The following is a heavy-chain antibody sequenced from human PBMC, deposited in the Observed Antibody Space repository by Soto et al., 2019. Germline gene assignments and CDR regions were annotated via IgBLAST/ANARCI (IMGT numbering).Heavy chain of an antibody. D-gene: IGHD3-10*01. CDR1: GYNFTSYW. V-gene: IGHV5-51*01. Sequence: PGESLKISCKGSGYNFTSYWIGWVRQMPGKGLEWMGIIYPGDSDTRYSPSFQGQVTISADKSISTAYLQWSSLKASDTAMYYCARPSRFGELSLKYYNMDVWGQGTTVTVSS. J-gene: IGHJ6*02. CDR2: IYPGDSDT. CDR3: ARPSRFGELSLKYYNMDV.